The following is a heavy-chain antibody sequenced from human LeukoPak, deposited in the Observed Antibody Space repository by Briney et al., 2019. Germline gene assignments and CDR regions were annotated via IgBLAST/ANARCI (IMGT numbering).Heavy chain of an antibody. V-gene: IGHV3-33*01. CDR3: ARDVYDYDFWSGYSYYYYYGMDV. D-gene: IGHD3-3*01. Sequence: GGSLRLSCAASGFTFSSYGIHWVRQAPGKGLEWVAVIWYDGSNKYYGDSVKGRFTISRDNSKNTLYLQMNSLRVEDTAVYYCARDVYDYDFWSGYSYYYYYGMDVWGQGTTVTVSS. CDR1: GFTFSSYG. J-gene: IGHJ6*02. CDR2: IWYDGSNK.